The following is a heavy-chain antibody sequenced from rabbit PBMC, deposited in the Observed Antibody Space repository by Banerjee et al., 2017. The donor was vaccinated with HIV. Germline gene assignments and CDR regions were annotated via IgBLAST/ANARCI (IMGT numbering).Heavy chain of an antibody. Sequence: QEQLEESGGGLVKPGGTLTLTCKASGIDFSSYYYMSWVRQAPGKGLEWIAYISTGSGSTWYASWAKGRFTISKTSSTTVTLQMTSLTAADTATYFCAINYAADTACDLRGPGTLVTDS. CDR3: AINYAADTACDL. J-gene: IGHJ4*01. V-gene: IGHV1S45*01. CDR1: GIDFSSYYY. D-gene: IGHD4-2*01. CDR2: ISTGSGST.